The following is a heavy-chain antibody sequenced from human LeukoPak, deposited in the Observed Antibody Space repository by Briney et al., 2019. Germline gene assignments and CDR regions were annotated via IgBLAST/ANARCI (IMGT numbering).Heavy chain of an antibody. CDR1: GGSFSGYY. J-gene: IGHJ6*03. CDR2: INHSGST. CDR3: ARNGVVITPSQEHYYYMDV. V-gene: IGHV4-34*01. D-gene: IGHD3-3*01. Sequence: SETLSLTCAVYGGSFSGYYWTWIRQPPGKGLEWIGEINHSGSTNYNPSLKSRVTISVDTSKNQFSLKLSSVTAADTAVYYCARNGVVITPSQEHYYYMDVWGKGTTVTVSS.